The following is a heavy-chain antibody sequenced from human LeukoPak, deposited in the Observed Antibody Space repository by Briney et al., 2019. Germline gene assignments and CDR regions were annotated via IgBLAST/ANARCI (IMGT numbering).Heavy chain of an antibody. CDR3: ARHPPGEYGDQGRFDP. V-gene: IGHV4-59*08. Sequence: PSETLSLTCTVSGGSISNYYWSWIRQPPGKGLEWIGYIYSSGSTNYNPSLKSRVTISVDTSKNHFSLKLTSVTAADTAVYYCARHPPGEYGDQGRFDPWGQGTLVSVSS. D-gene: IGHD4-17*01. CDR2: IYSSGST. CDR1: GGSISNYY. J-gene: IGHJ5*02.